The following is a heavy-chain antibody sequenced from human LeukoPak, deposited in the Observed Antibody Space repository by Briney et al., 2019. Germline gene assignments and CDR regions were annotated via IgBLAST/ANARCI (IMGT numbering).Heavy chain of an antibody. CDR3: AKDSYNSGWGNYFDY. J-gene: IGHJ4*02. Sequence: PGGSLRLSCAASGSMFSTYGMHWVRQAPGKGLEWVAFLRYDGSSKFYADSVKGRFSITRDNSKSTLYLQMNSLRAEDTAIYYCAKDSYNSGWGNYFDYWGQGTLVTVSS. CDR1: GSMFSTYG. CDR2: LRYDGSSK. V-gene: IGHV3-30*02. D-gene: IGHD6-19*01.